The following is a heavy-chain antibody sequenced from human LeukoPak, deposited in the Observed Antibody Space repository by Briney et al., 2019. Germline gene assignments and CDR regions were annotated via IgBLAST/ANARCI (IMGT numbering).Heavy chain of an antibody. D-gene: IGHD2-21*01. CDR2: IYYSGST. CDR1: GGSISSYY. J-gene: IGHJ3*02. CDR3: ARVVVANDAFDI. Sequence: SETLSLTCTVSGGSISSYYWSWIRQPPGKGLEWIGYIYYSGSTNYNPSLKSRVTISVDTSKNQFSLKLSSVTAADTAVYYCARVVVANDAFDIWGQGTMVTVSS. V-gene: IGHV4-59*01.